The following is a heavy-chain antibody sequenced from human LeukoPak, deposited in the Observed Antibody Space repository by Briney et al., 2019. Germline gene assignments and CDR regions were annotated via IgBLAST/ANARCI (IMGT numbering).Heavy chain of an antibody. J-gene: IGHJ4*02. CDR1: GFTISSSA. V-gene: IGHV3-30*04. Sequence: GGTLRLSCAASGFTISSSARRWVRQAPGKGLQWVGVISYDGSKEDYADSVKGRFTISRDTSKNTLYLQMSSLGDEDTAVYYCVRGENDSSGSYYYFDYWGQGTLATVSS. D-gene: IGHD1-26*01. CDR2: ISYDGSKE. CDR3: VRGENDSSGSYYYFDY.